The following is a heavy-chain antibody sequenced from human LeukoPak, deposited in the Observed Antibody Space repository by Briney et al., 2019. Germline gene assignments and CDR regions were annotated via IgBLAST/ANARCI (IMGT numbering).Heavy chain of an antibody. CDR3: ARMGYGDYEPGYYFDY. V-gene: IGHV3-30-3*01. Sequence: PGGSLRLSCAASGFTFSNYNMNWVRQAPGKGLEWVAVISYDGSNKYYADSVKGRFTISRDNSKNTLYLQMNSLRAEDTAVYYCARMGYGDYEPGYYFDYWGQGTLVTVSS. D-gene: IGHD4-17*01. J-gene: IGHJ4*02. CDR1: GFTFSNYN. CDR2: ISYDGSNK.